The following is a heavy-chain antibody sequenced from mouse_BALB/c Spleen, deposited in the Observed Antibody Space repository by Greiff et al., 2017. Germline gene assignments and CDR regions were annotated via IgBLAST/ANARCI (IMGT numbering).Heavy chain of an antibody. CDR1: GFTFSSYA. J-gene: IGHJ2*01. CDR2: ISSGGSYT. CDR3: ARRGNSNYFDY. Sequence: EVQVVESGGGLVKPGGSLKLSCAASGFTFSSYAMSWVRQTPEKRLEWVATISSGGSYTYYPDSVKGRFTISRDNAKNTLYLQMSSLRSEDTAMYYCARRGNSNYFDYWGQGTTLTVSS. V-gene: IGHV5-9-3*01.